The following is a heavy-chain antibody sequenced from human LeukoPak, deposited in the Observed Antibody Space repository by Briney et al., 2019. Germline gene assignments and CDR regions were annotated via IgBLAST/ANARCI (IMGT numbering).Heavy chain of an antibody. CDR1: GGSLSGYY. CDR3: ARDVVPRDYGDTLNAYDL. D-gene: IGHD4-17*01. V-gene: IGHV4-34*01. Sequence: SETLSLTCAVSGGSLSGYYWSWIRQSPGKGLEWMGDSHHDGRTKYKSSFKSRITIFLVSSKNEVSLRLSPVTPADTALYFCARDVVPRDYGDTLNAYDLWGQGTMVTVS. J-gene: IGHJ3*01. CDR2: SHHDGRT.